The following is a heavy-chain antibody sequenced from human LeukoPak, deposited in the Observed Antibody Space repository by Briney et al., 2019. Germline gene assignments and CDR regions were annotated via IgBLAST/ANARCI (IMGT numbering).Heavy chain of an antibody. CDR1: GGSISSSSYY. D-gene: IGHD6-13*01. Sequence: SETLSLTCTVSGGSISSSSYYWGWIRQPPGKGLEWIGSIYYSGSTYYNPSLKSRVTISVDTSKNQFSLKLSSVTAADTAVYYCARDSYSSWFDPWGQGTLVTVSS. CDR2: IYYSGST. J-gene: IGHJ5*02. V-gene: IGHV4-39*07. CDR3: ARDSYSSWFDP.